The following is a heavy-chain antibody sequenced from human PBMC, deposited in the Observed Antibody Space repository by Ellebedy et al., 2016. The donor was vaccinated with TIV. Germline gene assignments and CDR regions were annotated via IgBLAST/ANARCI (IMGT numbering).Heavy chain of an antibody. CDR3: ARETHFYDSRSDYPWGS. CDR2: INAGNGNT. Sequence: ASVKVSXXAFGYTFTTYTMHWVRQAPGQRLEWMGWINAGNGNTKYSQNFKGRVTITRDTSASTAYMELASLRSEDTAIYYCARETHFYDSRSDYPWGSWGQGTRVTVSS. D-gene: IGHD3-22*01. V-gene: IGHV1-3*01. CDR1: GYTFTTYT. J-gene: IGHJ5*02.